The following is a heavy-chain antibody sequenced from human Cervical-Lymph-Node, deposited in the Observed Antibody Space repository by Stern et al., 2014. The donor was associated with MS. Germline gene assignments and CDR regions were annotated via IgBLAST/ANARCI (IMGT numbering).Heavy chain of an antibody. CDR2: IHDRGST. V-gene: IGHV4-61*02. CDR3: ATTRWDLFTWNWFDP. CDR1: GGSISSSGYY. Sequence: VQLLESGPGLVKPSQTLSLTCTVSGGSISSSGYYWSWIRQPADKGLEGIGRIHDRGSTYYNPPLKSRVTISMDKAKHPFSLKLTFVTAADTAVYYCATTRWDLFTWNWFDPWGQGTLVTVSS. J-gene: IGHJ5*02. D-gene: IGHD1-26*01.